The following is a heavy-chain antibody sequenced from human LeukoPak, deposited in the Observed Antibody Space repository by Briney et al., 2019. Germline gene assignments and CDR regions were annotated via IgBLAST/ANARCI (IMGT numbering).Heavy chain of an antibody. J-gene: IGHJ5*02. Sequence: SETLSLTCTVSGGSISSYYWSWIRQPPGKGLEWIGYMYYTGSTNYNPSLRSRVTISVDTSKNQFSLKLTSVTAADTPVYYCARERGYSSGWYDHWGQGTLVTVSS. V-gene: IGHV4-59*01. D-gene: IGHD6-19*01. CDR2: MYYTGST. CDR1: GGSISSYY. CDR3: ARERGYSSGWYDH.